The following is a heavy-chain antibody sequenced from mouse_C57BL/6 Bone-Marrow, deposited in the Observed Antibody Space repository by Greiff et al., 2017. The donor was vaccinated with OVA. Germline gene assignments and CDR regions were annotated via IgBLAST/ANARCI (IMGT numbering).Heavy chain of an antibody. CDR3: AREDDGYPYYAMDY. CDR2: IYPRSGNT. CDR1: GYTFTSYG. J-gene: IGHJ4*01. D-gene: IGHD2-3*01. Sequence: VQLQQSGAELARPGASVKLSCKASGYTFTSYGISWVKQRTGQGLEWIGEIYPRSGNTYYNEKFKGKATLTADKSSSTAYMELRSLTSEDSAVYFCAREDDGYPYYAMDYWGQGTSVTVSS. V-gene: IGHV1-81*01.